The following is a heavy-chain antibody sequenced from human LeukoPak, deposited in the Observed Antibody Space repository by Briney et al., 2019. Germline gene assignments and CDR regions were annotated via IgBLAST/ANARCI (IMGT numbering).Heavy chain of an antibody. D-gene: IGHD5-24*01. J-gene: IGHJ4*02. Sequence: GGSLRLSCAASGFSFSSYAINWVRQAPGKGLEWVSAISGSGGTTYYADSVKGRFTVSRDNSKNTLYLQVNSLRAADTAVYFCAKDVQSWPTYFDYWGQGTLVTVSS. CDR3: AKDVQSWPTYFDY. CDR2: ISGSGGTT. CDR1: GFSFSSYA. V-gene: IGHV3-23*01.